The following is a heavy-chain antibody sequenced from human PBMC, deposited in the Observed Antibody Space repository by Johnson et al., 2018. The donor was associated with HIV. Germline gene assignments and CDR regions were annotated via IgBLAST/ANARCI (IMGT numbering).Heavy chain of an antibody. D-gene: IGHD5-18*01. Sequence: QVQLVESGGGLIQPGGSLRLSCASSGFTFSSYGMHWVRQAPGKGLEWVAVIWYDGSNKYYADSVKGRFTISRDNSKNTLYLQMNSLRAEDTAVFYCAKDEGYGKFDAFDIWGQGTMVTVSS. CDR3: AKDEGYGKFDAFDI. CDR1: GFTFSSYG. CDR2: IWYDGSNK. V-gene: IGHV3-33*06. J-gene: IGHJ3*02.